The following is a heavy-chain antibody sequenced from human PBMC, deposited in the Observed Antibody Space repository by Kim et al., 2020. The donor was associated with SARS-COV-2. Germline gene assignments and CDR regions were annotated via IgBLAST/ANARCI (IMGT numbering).Heavy chain of an antibody. J-gene: IGHJ4*02. V-gene: IGHV3-53*01. D-gene: IGHD5-18*01. CDR2: GSDT. CDR3: ARGDTAIDY. Sequence: GSDTYYAVSVKDRITISRDKTKSTVYLQMNSLGVEDTAVYHCARGDTAIDYWGQGTLVTVTS.